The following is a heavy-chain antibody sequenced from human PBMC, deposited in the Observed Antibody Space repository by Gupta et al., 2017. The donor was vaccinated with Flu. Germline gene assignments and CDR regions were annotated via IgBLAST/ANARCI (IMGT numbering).Heavy chain of an antibody. CDR1: GGSISSGSYY. J-gene: IGHJ5*02. Sequence: QVRLQESGPGLVEPSQTLSLTCTVSGGSISSGSYYWSWIRQHPGQGLEWIGDINYSGSTYYNPSLKSRLTVSLDTSKNQLSLKLTSVTAADTAVYYCARAGDVGSSRDNWFDPWGQGTLVTVSS. CDR2: INYSGST. CDR3: ARAGDVGSSRDNWFDP. D-gene: IGHD2-2*01. V-gene: IGHV4-31*03.